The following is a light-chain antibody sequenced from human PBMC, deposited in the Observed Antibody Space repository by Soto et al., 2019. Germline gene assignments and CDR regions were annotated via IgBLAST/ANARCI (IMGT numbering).Light chain of an antibody. J-gene: IGKJ4*01. V-gene: IGKV3-15*01. CDR3: QQYNNWPVT. CDR1: QSVSSN. CDR2: GAS. Sequence: EIVMTQSPATLSVSPGERATLSCRASQSVSSNLAWYQQKPGQAPRLLIYGASTRATGIPARFSGSGSGTEFTLTNSCLQSGDFAVYYCQQYNNWPVTFGGGTKVEIK.